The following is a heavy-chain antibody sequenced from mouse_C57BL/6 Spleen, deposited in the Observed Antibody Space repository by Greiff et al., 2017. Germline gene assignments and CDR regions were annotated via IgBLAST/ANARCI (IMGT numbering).Heavy chain of an antibody. CDR3: ARRVGTAQATYYFDY. V-gene: IGHV1-72*01. Sequence: VQLQQPGASVKLSCKASGYTFTSYWMHWVKQRPGRGLEWIGRIDPNSGGTKYNEKFKSKATLTVDKPSSTAYMQLSSLTSEDSAVYYCARRVGTAQATYYFDYWGQGTTLTVSS. CDR1: GYTFTSYW. D-gene: IGHD3-2*02. CDR2: IDPNSGGT. J-gene: IGHJ2*01.